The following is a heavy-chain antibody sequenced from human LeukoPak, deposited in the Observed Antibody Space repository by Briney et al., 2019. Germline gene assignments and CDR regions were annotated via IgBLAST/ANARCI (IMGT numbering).Heavy chain of an antibody. CDR3: ARGQYYYDSSGYYLGN. CDR2: IYYSGST. CDR1: GGSISSYY. D-gene: IGHD3-22*01. J-gene: IGHJ4*02. V-gene: IGHV4-59*01. Sequence: SETLSLTCTVSGGSISSYYWSWIRQPPGKGLEWIGYIYYSGSTNYNPSLKSRVTISVDTSKNQFSLKLSSVTAADTAVYYCARGQYYYDSSGYYLGNWGQGTLVTVSS.